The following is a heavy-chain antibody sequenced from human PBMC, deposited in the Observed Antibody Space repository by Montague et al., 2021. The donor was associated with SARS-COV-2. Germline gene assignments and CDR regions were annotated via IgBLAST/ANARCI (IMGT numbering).Heavy chain of an antibody. CDR2: ISYSGTT. V-gene: IGHV4-39*01. J-gene: IGHJ4*02. D-gene: IGHD4-17*01. Sequence: SETLSLTRTVSGGSISSTTYRWGWIRQPPGKGLEWIGFISYSGTTFYNPSLKSRISMSVDTPKSQFSLNLTSVTAADTAVYYCARHYGSSLDSWGQGILVAVSS. CDR1: GGSISSTTYR. CDR3: ARHYGSSLDS.